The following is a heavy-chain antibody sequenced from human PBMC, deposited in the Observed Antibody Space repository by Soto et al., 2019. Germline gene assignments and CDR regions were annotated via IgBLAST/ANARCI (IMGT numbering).Heavy chain of an antibody. V-gene: IGHV1-69*13. Sequence: SVKVSCKASGGTFSSYAISWVRQAPGQGLEWMGGIIPIFGTANYAQKFQGRVTITADESTSTAYMELSSLRSEDTAVYYCARDGQVDSRDSAEYFQHWGQGTLVTVSS. J-gene: IGHJ1*01. D-gene: IGHD3-22*01. CDR1: GGTFSSYA. CDR3: ARDGQVDSRDSAEYFQH. CDR2: IIPIFGTA.